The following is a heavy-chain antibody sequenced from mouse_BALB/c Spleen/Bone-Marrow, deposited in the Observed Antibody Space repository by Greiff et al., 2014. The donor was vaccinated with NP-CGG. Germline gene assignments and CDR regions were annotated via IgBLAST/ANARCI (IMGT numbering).Heavy chain of an antibody. CDR3: ARHDYAY. CDR2: ISSGGSYT. D-gene: IGHD2-4*01. V-gene: IGHV5-9-3*01. J-gene: IGHJ3*01. CDR1: GFTFSSYA. Sequence: DVHLVESGGGLVKPGGSLKLSCEASGFTFSSYAMSWVRQTPEKRLEWVATISSGGSYTYYPDSVKGRFTISRDNAKNTLYLQMSSLRSEDTAMYYCARHDYAYWGQGTLVTVSA.